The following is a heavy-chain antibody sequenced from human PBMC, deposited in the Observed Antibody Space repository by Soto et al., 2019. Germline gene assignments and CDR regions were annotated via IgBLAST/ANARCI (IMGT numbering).Heavy chain of an antibody. V-gene: IGHV4-59*01. J-gene: IGHJ6*02. CDR2: IHYSGYTNYNPST. Sequence: SETLSLTCTVSGGSISSFYWSWIRQPPGKGLEWIGYIHYSGYTNYNPSTNYNPSLKSRVTISLDVSKTQFSLRLSSVTAADTAVYYCAREAHGSVTTYPTYYHYYILDVWGQGTTVTVSS. CDR1: GGSISSFY. D-gene: IGHD4-17*01. CDR3: AREAHGSVTTYPTYYHYYILDV.